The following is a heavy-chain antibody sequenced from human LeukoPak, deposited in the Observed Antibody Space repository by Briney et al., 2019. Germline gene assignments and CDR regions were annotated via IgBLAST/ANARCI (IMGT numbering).Heavy chain of an antibody. V-gene: IGHV3-7*03. Sequence: PGGSLRLSCAASGFTFSSYWMSWVRQAPGKGLEWVANIKQDGSEKYYVDSVRGRFTISRDNAKNSLYLQMNSLKTEDTAVYYCATELRLRLGVSRSGYWGQGTLVTVSS. CDR2: IKQDGSEK. J-gene: IGHJ4*02. CDR3: ATELRLRLGVSRSGY. D-gene: IGHD3-16*01. CDR1: GFTFSSYW.